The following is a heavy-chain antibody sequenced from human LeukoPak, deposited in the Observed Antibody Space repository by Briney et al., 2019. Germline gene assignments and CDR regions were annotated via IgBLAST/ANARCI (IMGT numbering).Heavy chain of an antibody. V-gene: IGHV3-48*03. J-gene: IGHJ5*02. CDR3: ARGRGYSGYDSNDDNWFDP. Sequence: GGSLRLSCVASGFTFSSYEMNWVRQAPGKGLEWVSYISSSGSTIYYADSVKGRFTISRDNSKNTLYLQMNSLRAEDTAVYYCARGRGYSGYDSNDDNWFDPWGQGTLVTVSS. CDR2: ISSSGSTI. D-gene: IGHD5-12*01. CDR1: GFTFSSYE.